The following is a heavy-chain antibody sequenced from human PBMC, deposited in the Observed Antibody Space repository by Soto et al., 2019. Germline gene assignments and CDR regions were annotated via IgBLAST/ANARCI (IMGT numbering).Heavy chain of an antibody. Sequence: ASVKVSCKASGYTFTGYYMHWVRQAPGQGLEWMGWINPNSGGTNYAQKFQGWVTMTRDTSISTAYMELSRLRSDDTAVYYCARVRRRADNRFDPWGQGTLVTVSS. CDR2: INPNSGGT. CDR1: GYTFTGYY. D-gene: IGHD3-10*01. CDR3: ARVRRRADNRFDP. V-gene: IGHV1-2*04. J-gene: IGHJ5*02.